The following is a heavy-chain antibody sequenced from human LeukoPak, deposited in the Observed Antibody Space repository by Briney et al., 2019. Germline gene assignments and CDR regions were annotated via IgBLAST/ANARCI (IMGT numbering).Heavy chain of an antibody. CDR1: GGSISNYY. Sequence: PSETLSLTCTVSGGSISNYYLNWIRQPPGKGLEWIGNIYYSGSSYYNPSLKSRVTVSVDTAKNQFSLKLSSVTAADTAVYYCARQQYSTSSCDSWGQGTLVTVST. V-gene: IGHV4-59*01. J-gene: IGHJ4*02. D-gene: IGHD6-6*01. CDR2: IYYSGSS. CDR3: ARQQYSTSSCDS.